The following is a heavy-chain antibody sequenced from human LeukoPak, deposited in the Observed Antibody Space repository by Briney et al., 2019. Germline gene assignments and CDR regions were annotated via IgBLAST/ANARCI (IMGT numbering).Heavy chain of an antibody. Sequence: PSETLSLTCTVSGGSISSSSYYWGWIRQPPGKGLEWIGSIYYSGSTYYNPSLKSRVTISVDTSKNQFSLKLSSVTAADTAVYYCARQLPAAIAGFDHWGQGTLVTVSS. D-gene: IGHD2-2*01. V-gene: IGHV4-39*01. J-gene: IGHJ4*02. CDR2: IYYSGST. CDR1: GGSISSSSYY. CDR3: ARQLPAAIAGFDH.